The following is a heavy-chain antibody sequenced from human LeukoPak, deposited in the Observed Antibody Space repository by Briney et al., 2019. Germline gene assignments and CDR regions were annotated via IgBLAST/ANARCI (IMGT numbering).Heavy chain of an antibody. CDR2: ISYDGSNK. V-gene: IGHV3-30-3*01. Sequence: PAGRSLRLSCAASGFTFSSYAMHWVRQAPGKGLEWVAVISYDGSNKYYADSVKGRFTISRDNSKNTLYLQMNSLRAEDTAVYYCARGGYYGSGSYKGYFDYWGQGTLVTVSS. J-gene: IGHJ4*02. CDR3: ARGGYYGSGSYKGYFDY. CDR1: GFTFSSYA. D-gene: IGHD3-10*01.